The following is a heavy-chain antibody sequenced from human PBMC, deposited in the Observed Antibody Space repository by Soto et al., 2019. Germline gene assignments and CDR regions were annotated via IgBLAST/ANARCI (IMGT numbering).Heavy chain of an antibody. D-gene: IGHD1-20*01. J-gene: IGHJ4*02. CDR3: ARDFRGRGIRRPFDY. CDR1: GVSVTSGSYY. Sequence: QVQLQESGPGLVKPSETLSLTCTVSGVSVTSGSYYWSWIRQPPGGGLEWIGYIHYTGRISYNPSLRSRVSISIATSEKLFLLSWSSVTTEDTAVYYCARDFRGRGIRRPFDYLGQGTLVAVSS. V-gene: IGHV4-61*03. CDR2: IHYTGRI.